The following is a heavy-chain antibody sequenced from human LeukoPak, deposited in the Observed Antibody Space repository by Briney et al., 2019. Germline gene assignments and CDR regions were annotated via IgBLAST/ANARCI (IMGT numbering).Heavy chain of an antibody. CDR1: GYTFTSYY. CDR3: ARSLPARSGLNWFDP. V-gene: IGHV1-18*04. D-gene: IGHD3-10*01. J-gene: IGHJ5*02. CDR2: ISAYNGNT. Sequence: EASVKVSCKASGYTFTSYYMHWVRQAPGQGLEWMGWISAYNGNTNYAQKLQGRVTMTTDTSTSTAYMELRSLRSDDTAVYYCARSLPARSGLNWFDPWGQGTLVTVSS.